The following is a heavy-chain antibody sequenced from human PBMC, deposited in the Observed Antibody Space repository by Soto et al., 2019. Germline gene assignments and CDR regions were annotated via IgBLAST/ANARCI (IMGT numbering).Heavy chain of an antibody. V-gene: IGHV3-48*01. CDR2: ISSTGSTI. J-gene: IGHJ4*02. CDR1: GFTFTTNS. CDR3: ARDTYGDYALDY. D-gene: IGHD4-17*01. Sequence: VQLVESGGGWVQPGGSLRLSCAASGFTFTTNSMNWVRQAPGKGLEWVSYISSTGSTIYYADSLKGRFTISRDNAENSLYLQMKSLSAEDTGVYYCARDTYGDYALDYWGQGTLVTVSS.